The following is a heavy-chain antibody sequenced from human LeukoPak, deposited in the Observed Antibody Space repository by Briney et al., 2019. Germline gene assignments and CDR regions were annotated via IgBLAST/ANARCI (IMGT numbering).Heavy chain of an antibody. J-gene: IGHJ3*02. CDR2: ISSSSSTI. Sequence: GGSLRLSCAASGFTFSSYSMNWVRQAPGKGLEWVSYISSSSSTIYYADSVKGRFTISRDNSKNTLYLQMNSLRAEDTAVYYCAKSLGRAFDIWGQGTMVTVSS. V-gene: IGHV3-48*01. CDR1: GFTFSSYS. CDR3: AKSLGRAFDI.